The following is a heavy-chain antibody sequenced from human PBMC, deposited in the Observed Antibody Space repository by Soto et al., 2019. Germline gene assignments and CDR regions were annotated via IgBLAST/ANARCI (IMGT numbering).Heavy chain of an antibody. CDR3: AKAPGFTTVTTEYYYYYMDV. CDR1: GFTFSSYA. Sequence: PGGSLRLSCAASGFTFSSYAMSWVRQAPGKWLEWVSAISGSGGSTYYADSVKGRFTISRDNSKNTLYLQMNSLRAEDTAVYYCAKAPGFTTVTTEYYYYYMDVWGKGTTVTVSS. CDR2: ISGSGGST. J-gene: IGHJ6*03. D-gene: IGHD4-17*01. V-gene: IGHV3-23*01.